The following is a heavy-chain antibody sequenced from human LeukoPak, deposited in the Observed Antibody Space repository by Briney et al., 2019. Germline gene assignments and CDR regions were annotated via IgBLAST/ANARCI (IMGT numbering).Heavy chain of an antibody. CDR2: IIPILGIA. D-gene: IGHD6-19*01. CDR1: GGTFSSYA. J-gene: IGHJ4*02. CDR3: ARGLIAVAGTLDY. Sequence: SVKVSCKASGGTFSSYAISWVRQAPGQGLEWMGRIIPILGIANYAQKFQGRVAITADKSTSTAYTELSSLRSEDTAVYYCARGLIAVAGTLDYWGQGTLVTVSS. V-gene: IGHV1-69*04.